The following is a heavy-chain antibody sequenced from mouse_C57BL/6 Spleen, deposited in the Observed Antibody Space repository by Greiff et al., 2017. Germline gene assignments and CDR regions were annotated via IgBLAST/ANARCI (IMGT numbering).Heavy chain of an antibody. J-gene: IGHJ4*01. CDR3: ARPYGNYGWMEY. CDR1: GYAFSSSW. V-gene: IGHV1-82*01. CDR2: IYPGDGDT. Sequence: VQLQQSGPELVKPGASVKISCKASGYAFSSSWMNWVKQRPGKGLEWIGRIYPGDGDTNYNGKFKGKATLTADKSSSTAYMQLSSLTSEDSAVYFCARPYGNYGWMEYWGQGTSVTVSS. D-gene: IGHD2-1*01.